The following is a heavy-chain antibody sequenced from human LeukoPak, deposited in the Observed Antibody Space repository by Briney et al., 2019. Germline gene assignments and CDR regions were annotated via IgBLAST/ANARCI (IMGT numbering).Heavy chain of an antibody. D-gene: IGHD3-16*01. CDR3: ATGGAQYYDY. V-gene: IGHV3-74*01. Sequence: GGSLRLSCVASGFTFSSYWMHWVRQVPGKGLVWVSRINVDGSTIYADSVKGRFTISRDNAKNTVVLQMNSLSAEDTAVYYCATGGAQYYDYWGQGTVVTVSS. CDR1: GFTFSSYW. CDR2: INVDGST. J-gene: IGHJ4*02.